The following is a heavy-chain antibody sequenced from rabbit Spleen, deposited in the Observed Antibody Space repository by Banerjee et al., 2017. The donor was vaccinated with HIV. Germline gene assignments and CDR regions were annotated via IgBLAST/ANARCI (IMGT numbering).Heavy chain of an antibody. D-gene: IGHD8-1*01. CDR3: ARDAGTSFSTYGMDL. V-gene: IGHV1S45*01. Sequence: QEQLEESGGGLVKPEGSLTLTCKASGFSFSDRDVMCWVRQAPGKGVEWIACIDAGSSAFTYFASWVQGRFTISKTSSTTVTLQMTSLTAADTATYFCARDAGTSFSTYGMDLWGPGTLVTVS. J-gene: IGHJ6*01. CDR1: GFSFSDRDV. CDR2: IDAGSSAFT.